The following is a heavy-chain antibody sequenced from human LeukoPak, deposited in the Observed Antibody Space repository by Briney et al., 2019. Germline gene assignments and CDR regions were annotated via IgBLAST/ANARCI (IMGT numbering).Heavy chain of an antibody. CDR3: ANIGYCSGGSCYSVNYYYYGMDV. Sequence: SVKVSCKASGGTFSSYAISWVRQAPGQGLEWMGRIIPILGIANYAQKFQGRVTITADKSTSTAYMELSSLRSEDTAVYYCANIGYCSGGSCYSVNYYYYGMDVWGQGTTVTVSS. CDR1: GGTFSSYA. J-gene: IGHJ6*02. CDR2: IIPILGIA. V-gene: IGHV1-69*04. D-gene: IGHD2-15*01.